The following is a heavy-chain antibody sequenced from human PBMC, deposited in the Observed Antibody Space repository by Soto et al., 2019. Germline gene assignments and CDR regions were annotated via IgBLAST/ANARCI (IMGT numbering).Heavy chain of an antibody. CDR1: GYTFTSYA. CDR3: ARDGDDEPPGLLHY. D-gene: IGHD7-27*01. J-gene: IGHJ4*02. V-gene: IGHV1-3*01. Sequence: GASVKVSCKASGYTFTSYAMHWVRQAPGQRLEWMGWINAGNGNTKYSQKFQGRVTITRDTSASTAYMELSSLRSEDTAVYYCARDGDDEPPGLLHYWGQGTLVTVSS. CDR2: INAGNGNT.